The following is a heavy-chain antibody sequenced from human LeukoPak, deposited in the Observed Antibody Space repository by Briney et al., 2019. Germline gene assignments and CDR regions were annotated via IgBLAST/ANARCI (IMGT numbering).Heavy chain of an antibody. V-gene: IGHV5-10-1*01. CDR2: IDPSGSYT. Sequence: GESLKISCEGSGYSFSNYWIRWVRQMPGKGLEWMGRIDPSGSYTEYSPSFQGHVTISADKSISLAYLQWSSLKASDTAIYYCARYGGGFDYWGQGTQVTVSS. CDR1: GYSFSNYW. J-gene: IGHJ4*02. D-gene: IGHD4-23*01. CDR3: ARYGGGFDY.